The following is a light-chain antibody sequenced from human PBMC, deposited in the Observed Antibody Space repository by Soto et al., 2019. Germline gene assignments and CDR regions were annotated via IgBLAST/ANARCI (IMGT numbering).Light chain of an antibody. CDR1: SSNIGAGYD. CDR3: QSYDSSLRGSV. V-gene: IGLV1-40*01. CDR2: GNS. Sequence: QSVLTQPPSVSGAPGQRVTISCTGSSSNIGAGYDVHWYQQLPGTAPKLLIYGNSNRPSGVPDRFSGSKSGTSASLAITGRQAEDEADYSCQSYDSSLRGSVFGGGTKLTVL. J-gene: IGLJ2*01.